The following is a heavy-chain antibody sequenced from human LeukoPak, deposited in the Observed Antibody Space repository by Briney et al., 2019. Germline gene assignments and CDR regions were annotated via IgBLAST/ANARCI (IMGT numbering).Heavy chain of an antibody. D-gene: IGHD6-19*01. J-gene: IGHJ4*02. CDR1: GFMFHDYS. Sequence: GVSLRLSCAAPGFMFHDYSIHWVRQAPGKGLEWVSLISGDGGSTFYADSVKGRFTISRDNSKNSLYLQMNSLRSDDSALYYCARESESSGWYDYWGQGTLVTVCS. CDR2: ISGDGGST. CDR3: ARESESSGWYDY. V-gene: IGHV3-43*02.